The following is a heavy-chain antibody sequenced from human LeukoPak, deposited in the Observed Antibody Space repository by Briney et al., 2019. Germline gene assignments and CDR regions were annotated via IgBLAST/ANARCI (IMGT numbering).Heavy chain of an antibody. D-gene: IGHD3-22*01. V-gene: IGHV1-46*01. CDR2: INPSGGST. Sequence: ASVKVSCKASGYTFTGYYMHWVRQAPGQGLEWMGIINPSGGSTSYAQKFQGRVTMTRDMSASTVYMELSSLRSEDTAVYYCARRSYYYDSSGYYEFDYWGQGTLVTVSS. CDR1: GYTFTGYY. J-gene: IGHJ4*02. CDR3: ARRSYYYDSSGYYEFDY.